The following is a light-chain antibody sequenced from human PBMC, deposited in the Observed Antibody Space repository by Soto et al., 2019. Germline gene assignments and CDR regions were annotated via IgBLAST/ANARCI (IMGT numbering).Light chain of an antibody. CDR1: SSNIGSNY. V-gene: IGLV1-47*01. J-gene: IGLJ1*01. CDR2: RNN. CDR3: AAWDDSLSGKV. Sequence: QSVLTQPPSAFGTPGQRVTISCSGSSSNIGSNYVYWYQQPPGTAPKLLIYRNNQRPSGVPDRFSGSKSGTSASLAISGLRSEDEADYYCAAWDDSLSGKVFGTGTKVTVL.